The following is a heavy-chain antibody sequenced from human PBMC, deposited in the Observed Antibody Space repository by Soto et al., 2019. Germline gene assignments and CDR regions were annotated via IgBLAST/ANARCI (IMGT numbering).Heavy chain of an antibody. J-gene: IGHJ4*02. CDR1: GGSLSTNP. CDR2: TGSGTGPG. Sequence: QVQLVQSGTEVKKPGSSVKVSCKASGGSLSTNPISWVRHAPEQGLEWMGGTGSGTGPGNHAQKFQGRLMVIADKSTSTVYMELTNLSSEDMAVYYCARRHSGGFFRFFDSWGQGTLVTVSS. D-gene: IGHD2-15*01. V-gene: IGHV1-69*06. CDR3: ARRHSGGFFRFFDS.